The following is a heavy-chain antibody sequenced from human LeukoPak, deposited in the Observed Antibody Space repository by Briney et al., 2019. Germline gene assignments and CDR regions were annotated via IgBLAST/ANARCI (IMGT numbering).Heavy chain of an antibody. V-gene: IGHV4-39*01. CDR1: GGSISSSSYY. CDR2: IYYSGST. D-gene: IGHD3-22*01. J-gene: IGHJ4*02. Sequence: SETLSLTCTVSGGSISSSSYYWGWIRQPPGKGLEWIGNIYYSGSTYYNPSLKSRVTISVDTSNNQFSLKLSSVTAADTAVYYCARQPRANYYDSSGLDYWGQGTLVTVSS. CDR3: ARQPRANYYDSSGLDY.